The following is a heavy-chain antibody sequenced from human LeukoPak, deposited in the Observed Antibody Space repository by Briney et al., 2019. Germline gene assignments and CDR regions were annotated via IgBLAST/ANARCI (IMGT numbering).Heavy chain of an antibody. Sequence: GASVKVSCKVSGDSLTDLSLHWVRQAPGKGLEWRGGFDPEDGEPIYAQKFQGRLSMTEDTSKDTGYMELRTLRSEDTALYYCAKSHGDYGLLDYWGQGTLVTVSS. J-gene: IGHJ4*02. CDR2: FDPEDGEP. V-gene: IGHV1-24*01. D-gene: IGHD4-17*01. CDR1: GDSLTDLS. CDR3: AKSHGDYGLLDY.